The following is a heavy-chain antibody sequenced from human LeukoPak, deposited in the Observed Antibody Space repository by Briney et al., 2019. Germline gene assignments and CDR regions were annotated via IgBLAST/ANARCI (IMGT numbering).Heavy chain of an antibody. CDR3: AKDLGGSATTV. Sequence: GRSLRLSRAASGFTFEDHVMHWVRQAPGKGLEWVSSISWSGDRMGYADAVKGRFTISRDNAKNSLFLQMNSLRVEDTALYYCAKDLGGSATTVWGQGTLVTVSP. D-gene: IGHD2-2*01. J-gene: IGHJ4*02. CDR1: GFTFEDHV. CDR2: ISWSGDRM. V-gene: IGHV3-9*01.